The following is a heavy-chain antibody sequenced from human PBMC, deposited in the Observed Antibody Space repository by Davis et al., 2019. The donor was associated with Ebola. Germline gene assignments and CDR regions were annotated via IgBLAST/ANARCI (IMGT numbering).Heavy chain of an antibody. CDR1: GYTFTSYG. J-gene: IGHJ6*02. V-gene: IGHV1-18*01. D-gene: IGHD3-10*01. Sequence: AASVKVSCKASGYTFTSYGISWVRQAPGQGLEWMGWISAYNGNTNYAQKLQGRVTMTTDTSTSTAYMELRSLRSDDPAVYYCASRPYYYGSGSYYYYGMDVWGQGTTVTVSS. CDR2: ISAYNGNT. CDR3: ASRPYYYGSGSYYYYGMDV.